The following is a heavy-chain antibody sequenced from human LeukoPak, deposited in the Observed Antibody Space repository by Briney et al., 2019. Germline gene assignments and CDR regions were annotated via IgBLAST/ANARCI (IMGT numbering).Heavy chain of an antibody. V-gene: IGHV3-23*01. J-gene: IGHJ4*02. D-gene: IGHD3-22*01. CDR3: ARDRGYYDSSGYRHPFDY. CDR1: GFTFSSYA. Sequence: GGSLRLSCAASGFTFSSYAMNWVRQAPGKGLEWVSTISGSGDYTYYADSVKGRFTISRDNSKNTLYLQMNSLRSDDTAVYYCARDRGYYDSSGYRHPFDYWGQGTLVTVSS. CDR2: ISGSGDYT.